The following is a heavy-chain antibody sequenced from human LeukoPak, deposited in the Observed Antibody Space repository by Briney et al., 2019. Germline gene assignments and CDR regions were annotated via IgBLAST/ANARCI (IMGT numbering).Heavy chain of an antibody. Sequence: GGSLRLSCAASGFTFSTYSMGWVRQAPGKGLEWVPYISRSSSTIYYADSVKGRFTISRDNAENSLYLQMNSLRAEDTALYYCARDEWGAAAANWGQGTLVTVSS. V-gene: IGHV3-48*01. J-gene: IGHJ4*02. CDR1: GFTFSTYS. CDR3: ARDEWGAAAAN. CDR2: ISRSSSTI. D-gene: IGHD6-13*01.